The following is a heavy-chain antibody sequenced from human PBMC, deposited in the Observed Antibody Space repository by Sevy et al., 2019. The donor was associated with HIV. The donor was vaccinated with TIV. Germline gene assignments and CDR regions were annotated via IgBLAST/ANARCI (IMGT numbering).Heavy chain of an antibody. CDR1: GGTIVSSGHY. J-gene: IGHJ6*02. V-gene: IGHV4-39*02. CDR2: IYYNGHT. Sequence: SETLSLTCSVSGGTIVSSGHYWGWIRQTPGKGLEWIGSIYYNGHTYYNPSLNSRLTSSIDTSKNQFSLNVSSVTAADTAIYFCAREAGGYDYDYGMDVWGQGTTVTVSS. D-gene: IGHD5-12*01. CDR3: AREAGGYDYDYGMDV.